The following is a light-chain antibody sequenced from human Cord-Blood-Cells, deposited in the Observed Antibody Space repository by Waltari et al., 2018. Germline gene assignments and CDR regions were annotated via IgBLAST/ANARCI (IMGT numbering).Light chain of an antibody. CDR3: MQALQTPAT. J-gene: IGKJ1*01. Sequence: DIVMTQSPLSLPVTPGEPASISCRSSQSLLHSNGYNYLDWYLQKPGQSPQLLIYLGSNRASGVPDRFSGRGSGTDFTLKISRVEAEDVGVYYCMQALQTPATFGQGTKWKSN. V-gene: IGKV2-28*01. CDR2: LGS. CDR1: QSLLHSNGYNY.